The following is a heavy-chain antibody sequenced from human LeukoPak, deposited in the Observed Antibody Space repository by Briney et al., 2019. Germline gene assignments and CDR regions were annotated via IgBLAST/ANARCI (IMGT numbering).Heavy chain of an antibody. Sequence: SETLSLTCTVSGGSISSYYWSWIRQPPGKGLEWIGYIYTSGSTNYNPSLKSRVTISVDTSKNQFSLKLSSVTAADTAVYYCARQGYSYGFYYYYYMDVWGKGTTVTVSS. J-gene: IGHJ6*03. CDR1: GGSISSYY. CDR2: IYTSGST. D-gene: IGHD5-18*01. CDR3: ARQGYSYGFYYYYYMDV. V-gene: IGHV4-4*09.